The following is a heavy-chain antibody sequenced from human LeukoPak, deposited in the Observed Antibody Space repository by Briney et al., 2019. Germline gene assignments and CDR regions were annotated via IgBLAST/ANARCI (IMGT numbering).Heavy chain of an antibody. J-gene: IGHJ1*01. V-gene: IGHV3-74*01. CDR3: TRDFYSSSWD. D-gene: IGHD6-13*01. Sequence: GGSLRLPCAVSGFTFSGYWMNWVRHAPGKGLVWVSRINSDGSSATYADSVKGRFTISRDNAKRMLFLQMNSLRAEDTAVYYCTRDFYSSSWDWGQGTLVTVSS. CDR2: INSDGSSA. CDR1: GFTFSGYW.